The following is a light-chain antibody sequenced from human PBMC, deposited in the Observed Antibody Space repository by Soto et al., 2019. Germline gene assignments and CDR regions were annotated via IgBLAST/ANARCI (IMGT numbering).Light chain of an antibody. CDR1: QNISNF. J-gene: IGKJ5*01. CDR3: QQTYSTTRT. V-gene: IGKV1-39*01. Sequence: EIQMAQSPPSMSASVGDRVTISCRAGQNISNFLYWYQQKPGRTPKLLIYCSSRLQNGVPSRFSGSGSGTDGTITITSLKKEDVSTYYCQQTYSTTRTFGQGTRLEIK. CDR2: CSS.